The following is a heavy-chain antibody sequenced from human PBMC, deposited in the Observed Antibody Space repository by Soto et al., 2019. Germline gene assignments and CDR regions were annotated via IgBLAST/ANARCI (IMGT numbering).Heavy chain of an antibody. CDR3: ARVMANLPWYFDY. V-gene: IGHV3-74*01. D-gene: IGHD2-8*01. J-gene: IGHJ4*02. CDR1: GYTFSSYW. Sequence: XGALILSCAASGYTFSSYWMHWVRQAPGKGLVWVSRVNGDGSSTSHADPVKGRFTISRDNAKNTVHLQMDSLRAEDTAVYYCARVMANLPWYFDYWGQGTLVTVSS. CDR2: VNGDGSST.